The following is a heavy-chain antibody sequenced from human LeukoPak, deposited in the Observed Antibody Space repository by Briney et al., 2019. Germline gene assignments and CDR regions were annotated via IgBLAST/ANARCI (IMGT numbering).Heavy chain of an antibody. CDR1: GFTFRNHW. CDR3: ARDQRVTGRPDIDY. J-gene: IGHJ4*02. CDR2: ISSDGSST. Sequence: GGSLSLSCAASGFTFRNHWMHWVRQTPGKGLVWVSRISSDGSSTTCADSVKGRFTIPRDNAKNTLYLQMNNLRAEDTAMYYCARDQRVTGRPDIDYWGQGTLVIVSS. D-gene: IGHD6-6*01. V-gene: IGHV3-74*03.